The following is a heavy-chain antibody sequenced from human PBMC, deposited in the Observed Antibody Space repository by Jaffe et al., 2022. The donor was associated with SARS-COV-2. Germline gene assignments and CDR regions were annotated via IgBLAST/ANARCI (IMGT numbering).Heavy chain of an antibody. D-gene: IGHD1-20*01. J-gene: IGHJ6*02. V-gene: IGHV5-10-1*03. CDR2: IDPLDSYT. CDR1: GYNFPNYW. CDR3: ARAMRPYNWSPNAVDV. Sequence: EVQLVQSGAEVKKPGESLTISCKGSGYNFPNYWITWVRQMPGKGLEWLGRIDPLDSYTTYSPSFQGHVTMSIDKSVSTAYLQWSSLKASDTGIYYCARAMRPYNWSPNAVDVWGQGTTVTVSS.